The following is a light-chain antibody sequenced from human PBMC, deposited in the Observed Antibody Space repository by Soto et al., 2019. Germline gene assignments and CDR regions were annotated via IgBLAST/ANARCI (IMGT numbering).Light chain of an antibody. V-gene: IGLV1-51*01. J-gene: IGLJ1*01. CDR2: DNN. Sequence: QSVLTQPPSVSAAPGQKVTISCSGSDSNIGNNYVSWYQQLPRTAPKLLIYDNNKRPSGIPDRFSGSKSGTSATLGITGLQTGDEADYYCGTWDSSLSAYNYVFGTGTQLTVL. CDR3: GTWDSSLSAYNYV. CDR1: DSNIGNNY.